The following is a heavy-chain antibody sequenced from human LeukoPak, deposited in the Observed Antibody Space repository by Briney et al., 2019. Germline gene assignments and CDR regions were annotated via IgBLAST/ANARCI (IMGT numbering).Heavy chain of an antibody. CDR2: IIPILGIA. Sequence: SVKVSCKASGGTFSSYAISWVRQAPGQGLEWTGRIIPILGIANYAQKFQGRVTITADKSTGTAYMELSSLRSEDTAVYYCARSQGSSWINWFDPWGQGTLVTVSS. CDR1: GGTFSSYA. D-gene: IGHD6-13*01. CDR3: ARSQGSSWINWFDP. J-gene: IGHJ5*02. V-gene: IGHV1-69*04.